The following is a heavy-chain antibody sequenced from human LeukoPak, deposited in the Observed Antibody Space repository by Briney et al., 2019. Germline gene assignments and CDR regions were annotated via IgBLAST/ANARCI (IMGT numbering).Heavy chain of an antibody. CDR1: GGSMRNYY. J-gene: IGHJ4*02. V-gene: IGHV4-59*01. D-gene: IGHD2-2*01. CDR3: ARGWASSWYYFDF. Sequence: KPSETLSLTCAVSGGSMRNYYWSWIRQPPAKGLEWIGYTYDSGSSSYNPSLRSRVSISIDTSKNQFSLNLSSVTAADTAVYYCARGWASSWYYFDFWGQGTLVTVSS. CDR2: TYDSGSS.